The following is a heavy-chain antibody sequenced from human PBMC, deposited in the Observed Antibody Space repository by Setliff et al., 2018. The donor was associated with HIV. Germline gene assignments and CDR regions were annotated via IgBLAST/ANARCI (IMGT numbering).Heavy chain of an antibody. D-gene: IGHD2-15*01. CDR1: GGSISSYC. CDR2: IYTSGST. J-gene: IGHJ4*02. Sequence: PSETLSLTCTVSGGSISSYCWSWIRQPPGKGLEWIGRIYTSGSTNYNPSLKSRVTLSVDPSNNQFSLNLTSVTAADTAVYYCARDDRCSGGSCYDKWGQGTLVTVSS. CDR3: ARDDRCSGGSCYDK. V-gene: IGHV4-4*07.